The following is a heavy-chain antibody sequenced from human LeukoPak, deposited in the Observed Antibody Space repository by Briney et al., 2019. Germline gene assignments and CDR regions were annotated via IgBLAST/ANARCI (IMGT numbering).Heavy chain of an antibody. CDR2: IYHSGST. D-gene: IGHD2-21*02. CDR1: GYSISSGYY. J-gene: IGHJ4*02. CDR3: ARVAYCGGDCYVFDY. V-gene: IGHV4-38-2*02. Sequence: PSETLSLTCTVSGYSISSGYYWGWIRQPPGKGLEWIGSIYHSGSTYYNPSLKSRVTISVDTSKNQFSLKLSSVTAADTAVYYCARVAYCGGDCYVFDYWGQGTLVTVSS.